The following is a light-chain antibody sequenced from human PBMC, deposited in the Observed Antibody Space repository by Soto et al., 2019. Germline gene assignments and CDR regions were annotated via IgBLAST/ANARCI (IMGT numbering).Light chain of an antibody. CDR2: GAS. CDR1: RSVSSSY. V-gene: IGKV3-20*01. CDR3: QQYGSSPLWT. J-gene: IGKJ1*01. Sequence: EIVLTQSPGTLSFSPGERATLSCRASRSVSSSYLAWYQQKPGQAPRLLIYGASSRATGIPDRFSGSGSGTDFTLTISRLEPEDFAVYYCQQYGSSPLWTFGQGTKVDIK.